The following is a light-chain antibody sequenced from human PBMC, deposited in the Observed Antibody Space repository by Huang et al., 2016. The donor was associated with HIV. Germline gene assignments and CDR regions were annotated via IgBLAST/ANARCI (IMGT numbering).Light chain of an antibody. Sequence: DIQMTQSPSSLSASVGDRVTITCRASQSLRRYLNWFQHKPGTATKLMIYGSSDLQSGVPSRFSGSGSGTDFTLTISSLQPEDFATYYCQQMFSTPWTFGQGTKVEIK. J-gene: IGKJ1*01. CDR2: GSS. CDR1: QSLRRY. CDR3: QQMFSTPWT. V-gene: IGKV1-39*01.